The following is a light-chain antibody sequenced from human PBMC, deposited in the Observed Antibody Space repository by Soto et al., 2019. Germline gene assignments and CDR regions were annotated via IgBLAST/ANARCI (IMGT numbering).Light chain of an antibody. V-gene: IGKV1-5*03. CDR2: KTS. Sequence: DIPMTQSPSTLSASVGDRVTITCRASQSISSWLAWYQQKPGKAPKLLIYKTSNLESGVPSRFRGTGSGTEFSLTCSSLQPDGCATYYFQQYKSCSIAFGGGTRVEV. J-gene: IGKJ4*01. CDR3: QQYKSCSIA. CDR1: QSISSW.